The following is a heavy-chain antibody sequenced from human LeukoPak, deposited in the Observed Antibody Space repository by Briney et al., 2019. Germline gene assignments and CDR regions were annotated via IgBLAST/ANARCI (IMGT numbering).Heavy chain of an antibody. V-gene: IGHV4-38-2*02. CDR1: GYSISSAYY. Sequence: SETLSLTCTVSGYSISSAYYWGFIRQPPGKGLEWIGSIYHSGSTYYNASLKSRVTISLDTSKNQFSLKLSSVTAADTAVYYCARNPPATAEFYFDYWGQGTLVTVSS. CDR2: IYHSGST. CDR3: ARNPPATAEFYFDY. J-gene: IGHJ4*02. D-gene: IGHD1-14*01.